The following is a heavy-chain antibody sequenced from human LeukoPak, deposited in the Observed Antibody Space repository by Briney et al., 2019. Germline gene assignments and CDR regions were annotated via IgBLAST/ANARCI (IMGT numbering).Heavy chain of an antibody. CDR2: SSAYNGDT. CDR1: GYTFTNYG. CDR3: ARDLCSSTSCKFDC. J-gene: IGHJ4*02. D-gene: IGHD2-2*01. Sequence: ASVKVSCKASGYTFTNYGVTWVRQAPGQGLEWMGWSSAYNGDTNYAHKLQGRVTMTTDTSTSTAYMELRSPRSDDTAVYYCARDLCSSTSCKFDCWGQGTLVTVSS. V-gene: IGHV1-18*01.